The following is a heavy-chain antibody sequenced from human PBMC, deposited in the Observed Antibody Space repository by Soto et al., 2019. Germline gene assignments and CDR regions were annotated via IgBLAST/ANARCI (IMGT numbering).Heavy chain of an antibody. CDR1: GGSFTSYF. CDR2: TCHSGST. J-gene: IGHJ6*03. Sequence: QVQLQESGPGLVKPSETLSLTCTVSGGSFTSYFWSWIRQAPGKGLEWIGYTCHSGSTNYNPSLMSRVTISVDASKYQFSLEVNSVTAADTAVYFCAREIASSGAPYHYMDVWGNGTTVTVSS. CDR3: AREIASSGAPYHYMDV. D-gene: IGHD6-13*01. V-gene: IGHV4-59*01.